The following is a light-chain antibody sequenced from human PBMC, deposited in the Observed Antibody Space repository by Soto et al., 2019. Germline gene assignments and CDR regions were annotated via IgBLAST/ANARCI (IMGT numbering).Light chain of an antibody. CDR1: SGHGNYV. J-gene: IGLJ2*01. CDR3: QTWDTGIVV. V-gene: IGLV4-69*01. Sequence: QAVVTQSPSASASLGASVKLTCTLSSGHGNYVIAWHQQQPEKGPRYLMKVKSDGSHSKGGGIPDRFSGSSSGAERYLAISSLQSEDEADYYCQTWDTGIVVFGGGTKLTVL. CDR2: VKSDGSH.